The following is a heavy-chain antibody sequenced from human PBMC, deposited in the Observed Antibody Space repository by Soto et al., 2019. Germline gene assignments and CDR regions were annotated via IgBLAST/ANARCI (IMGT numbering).Heavy chain of an antibody. Sequence: EVQLVESGGGLVQPGGSLRLSCAASGFTFSSYWMSWVRQAPGKGLEWVANIKQDGSEKYYVDSVKGRFTISRDNXQNSPYLQMNSLRAEDTAVYYCARDLINWNDALDYWGQGTLVTVSS. CDR2: IKQDGSEK. V-gene: IGHV3-7*01. J-gene: IGHJ4*02. CDR1: GFTFSSYW. CDR3: ARDLINWNDALDY. D-gene: IGHD1-20*01.